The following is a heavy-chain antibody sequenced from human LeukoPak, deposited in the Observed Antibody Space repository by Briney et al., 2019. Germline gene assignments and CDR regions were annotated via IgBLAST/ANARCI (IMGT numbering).Heavy chain of an antibody. Sequence: PGGSLRLSCAASGFTFSSYAMHWVRQAPGKGLEWVAVISYDGSNKYYADSVKGRFTISRDNSKNTLYLQMNSLRAEDTAVYYCAIAAAGANYYFDYWGQGTLVTVPS. J-gene: IGHJ4*02. D-gene: IGHD6-13*01. CDR2: ISYDGSNK. V-gene: IGHV3-30-3*01. CDR3: AIAAAGANYYFDY. CDR1: GFTFSSYA.